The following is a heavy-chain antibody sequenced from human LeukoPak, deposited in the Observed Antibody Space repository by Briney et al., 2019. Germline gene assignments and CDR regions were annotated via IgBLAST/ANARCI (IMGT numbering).Heavy chain of an antibody. D-gene: IGHD6-13*01. J-gene: IGHJ6*03. CDR2: MSAYKGNT. V-gene: IGHV1-18*01. Sequence: ASVKVSCKPSRYTFSSYEISWVRHAPGHGLEGMGWMSAYKGNTNYAQSLQGRVTMTTDTSTSTAYMELRSLRSDDTAVYYCARVQAQAEYYYYMDVWGKGTTVTVSS. CDR3: ARVQAQAEYYYYMDV. CDR1: RYTFSSYE.